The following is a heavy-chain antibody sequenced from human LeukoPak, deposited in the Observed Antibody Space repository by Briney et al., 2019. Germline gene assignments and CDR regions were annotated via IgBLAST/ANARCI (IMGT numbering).Heavy chain of an antibody. V-gene: IGHV3-9*01. D-gene: IGHD2-2*01. CDR2: ISWNSGSI. J-gene: IGHJ5*02. CDR1: GFAFDDYA. Sequence: GRSLRLSCAASGFAFDDYAMHWVRQAPGKGLEWVSGISWNSGSIGYADSVKGRFTSSRDNAKNSLYLQMNSLRAEDTTVYYCATRYCSSTNCYAFDDWGQGTMVTVSP. CDR3: ATRYCSSTNCYAFDD.